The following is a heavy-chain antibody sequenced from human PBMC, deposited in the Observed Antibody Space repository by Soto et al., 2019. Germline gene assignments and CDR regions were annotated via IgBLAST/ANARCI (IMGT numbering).Heavy chain of an antibody. CDR3: ARAIAAAGTATFDI. CDR1: GGSISSGGYY. D-gene: IGHD6-13*01. Sequence: SETLSLTCTVSGGSISSGGYYWSWIRQHPGKGLEWIGYIYYSGSTYYSPSLKSRVTISVDTSKNQFSLKLSSVTAADTAVYYCARAIAAAGTATFDIWGQGTMVTVSS. CDR2: IYYSGST. J-gene: IGHJ3*02. V-gene: IGHV4-31*03.